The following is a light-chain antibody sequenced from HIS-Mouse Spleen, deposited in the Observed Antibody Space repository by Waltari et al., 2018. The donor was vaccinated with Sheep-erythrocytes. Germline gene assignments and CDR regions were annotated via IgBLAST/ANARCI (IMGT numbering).Light chain of an antibody. CDR1: SSDVGSYNL. Sequence: QSALTQPASVSGSPGQSLTISCTGTSSDVGSYNLFSWYQQHPGKAPKRMIYEGSKRPSGVSTRFSGSKSGNTASLTIAGLQAEDEADYYCCSYAGSSTLVFGGGTKLTVL. V-gene: IGLV2-23*01. CDR3: CSYAGSSTLV. J-gene: IGLJ2*01. CDR2: EGS.